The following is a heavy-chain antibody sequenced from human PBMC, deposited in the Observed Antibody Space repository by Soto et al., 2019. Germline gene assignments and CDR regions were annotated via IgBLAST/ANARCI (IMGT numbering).Heavy chain of an antibody. D-gene: IGHD3-3*01. V-gene: IGHV1-46*01. CDR3: ARDRITILGVAIPHYYYYGMDV. J-gene: IGHJ6*02. Sequence: ASVKVSCKASGYTFTSYYMHWLRQAPGQGLEWMGIINPSGGSTSYAQKFQGRVTMTRDTSTSTVYMELSSLRSEDTAVYYCARDRITILGVAIPHYYYYGMDVWGQGTTVTVSS. CDR2: INPSGGST. CDR1: GYTFTSYY.